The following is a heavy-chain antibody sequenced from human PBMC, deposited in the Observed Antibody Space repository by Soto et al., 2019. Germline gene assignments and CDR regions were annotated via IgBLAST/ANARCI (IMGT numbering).Heavy chain of an antibody. V-gene: IGHV3-7*01. J-gene: IGHJ6*02. CDR2: IKQDGSEK. Sequence: GGSLRLSCAASGFTFSTYWMNWVRQAPGKGLEWVANIKQDGSEKYYVDSVKGRFAISRDNAKDSLFMQMNNLRAEDTAVYYCVRDWSTFWGMDVWGQGTTVTVSS. CDR3: VRDWSTFWGMDV. CDR1: GFTFSTYW.